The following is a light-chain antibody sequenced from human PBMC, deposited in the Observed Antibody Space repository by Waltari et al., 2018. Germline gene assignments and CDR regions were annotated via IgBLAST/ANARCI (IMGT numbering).Light chain of an antibody. V-gene: IGKV1-9*01. Sequence: QLTPSPASLPASVGDTVTISCRAGQGCASFLTWYQQKPGGAPKLLIYAASTLESGVPSRFSGTRSGTDFTLTISSLQPEDFATYYCQQHTTYPLTFGQGTRLDIK. CDR3: QQHTTYPLT. CDR2: AAS. CDR1: QGCASF. J-gene: IGKJ5*01.